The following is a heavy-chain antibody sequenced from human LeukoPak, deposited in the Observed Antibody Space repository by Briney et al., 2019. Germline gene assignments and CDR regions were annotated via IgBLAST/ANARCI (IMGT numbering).Heavy chain of an antibody. D-gene: IGHD1-1*01. CDR3: ASGGTGPFDY. CDR1: GGSISSHY. J-gene: IGHJ4*02. CDR2: IYYSGST. V-gene: IGHV4-59*11. Sequence: SETLSITCTVSGGSISSHYWSWIRQPPGKGLEWIGYIYYSGSTNYNPSLKSRVTISVDTSKNQFSLKLSSVTAADTAVYYCASGGTGPFDYWGQGTLVTVSS.